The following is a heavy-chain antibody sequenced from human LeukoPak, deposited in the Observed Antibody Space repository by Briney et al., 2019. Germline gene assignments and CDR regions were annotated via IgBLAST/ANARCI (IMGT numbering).Heavy chain of an antibody. CDR3: ARKEAAAGPFDY. CDR1: GYTFTSYA. D-gene: IGHD6-13*01. Sequence: GASVKVSCEASGYTFTSYAMNWVRQTPGQGIEWMGWINTNTGNPTYAQGFTGRFVFSLDTSVSTAYLISSLKAEDTAVYYCARKEAAAGPFDYWGQGTLVTVSS. V-gene: IGHV7-4-1*02. CDR2: INTNTGNP. J-gene: IGHJ4*02.